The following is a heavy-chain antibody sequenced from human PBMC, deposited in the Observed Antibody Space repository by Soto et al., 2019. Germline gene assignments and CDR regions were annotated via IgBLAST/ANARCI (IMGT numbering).Heavy chain of an antibody. CDR3: ARALRGLHLGEPTSWYYFDY. V-gene: IGHV4-31*03. J-gene: IGHJ4*02. CDR1: GGSISSGGYY. D-gene: IGHD3-16*01. CDR2: IYYSGST. Sequence: SETLSLTCTVSGGSISSGGYYWSWIRQHPGKGLEWIGYIYYSGSTYYNPSLKSRVTISVDTSKNQFSLKLSSVTAADTAVYYCARALRGLHLGEPTSWYYFDYWGQGTLVTVSS.